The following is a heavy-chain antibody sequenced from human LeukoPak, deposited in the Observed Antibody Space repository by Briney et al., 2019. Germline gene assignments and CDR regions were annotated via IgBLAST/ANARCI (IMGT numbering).Heavy chain of an antibody. CDR2: IDSDGRIT. Sequence: TGGSLRLSCAASGFTFSSHWMHWVRQAPGKGLVWVSRIDSDGRITTYADSVKGRFAISRDNAKNTLYLQMNTLRDEDTAVYYCARDYNWNPPDYWGQRRQVTDSS. J-gene: IGHJ4*02. CDR3: ARDYNWNPPDY. V-gene: IGHV3-74*01. D-gene: IGHD1-1*01. CDR1: GFTFSSHW.